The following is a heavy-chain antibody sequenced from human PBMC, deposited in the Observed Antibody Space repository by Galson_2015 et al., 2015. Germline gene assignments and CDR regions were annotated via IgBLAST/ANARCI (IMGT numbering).Heavy chain of an antibody. V-gene: IGHV3-13*01. CDR2: IGTAGDT. D-gene: IGHD3-9*01. CDR3: ARARYDMGAFDI. J-gene: IGHJ3*02. CDR1: GFTFSSYD. Sequence: SLRLSCAASGFTFSSYDMHWVRQATGKGLEWVSAIGTAGDTYYPGSVKGRFTISRENAKNSLYLQMNSLRAGDTAVYYCARARYDMGAFDIWGQGTMVTVSS.